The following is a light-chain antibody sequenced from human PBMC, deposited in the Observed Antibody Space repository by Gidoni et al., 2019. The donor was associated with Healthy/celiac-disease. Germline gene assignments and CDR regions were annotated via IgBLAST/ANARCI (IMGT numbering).Light chain of an antibody. Sequence: ELLLTQSPATLPLSPGERATLSCRASPGVSSYLAWYHQKPGQAPRRLIYDASNRATGIPARFSGSGSGTDFTLTISSLEPEDFAVYYCQQRSNWPWTFGQGTKVEIK. CDR3: QQRSNWPWT. CDR1: PGVSSY. J-gene: IGKJ1*01. V-gene: IGKV3-11*01. CDR2: DAS.